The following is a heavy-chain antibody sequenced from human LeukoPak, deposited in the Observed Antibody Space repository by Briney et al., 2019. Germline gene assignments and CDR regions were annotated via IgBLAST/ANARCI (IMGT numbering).Heavy chain of an antibody. CDR1: GGSFSRYY. D-gene: IGHD5-24*01. CDR2: IDHRGDT. Sequence: SETLSLTCAVYGGSFSRYYWSWIRQSPGKGLEWIAGIDHRGDTNYNPSVKSRVTISVDTSKNQFSLRVRSLSAADTAVYYCARGATISETGYFDFWGQGTLATVSS. CDR3: ARGATISETGYFDF. J-gene: IGHJ4*03. V-gene: IGHV4-34*01.